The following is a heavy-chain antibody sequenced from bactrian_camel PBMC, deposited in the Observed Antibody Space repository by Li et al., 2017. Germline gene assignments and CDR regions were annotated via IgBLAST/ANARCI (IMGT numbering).Heavy chain of an antibody. CDR3: AANKLSNRNCRPGYTDYDY. CDR2: IATGSGNT. D-gene: IGHD7*01. V-gene: IGHV3S40*01. J-gene: IGHJ4*01. Sequence: DVQLVESGGGSVQSGGSLRLSCAASGYTYNRNCMAWFRQAPGKEREGVARIATGSGNTYYADSVKGRFTISQDNAKNTVYLQMNSLKPEDTASYYCAANKLSNRNCRPGYTDYDYWGQGTQVTVS. CDR1: GYTYNRNC.